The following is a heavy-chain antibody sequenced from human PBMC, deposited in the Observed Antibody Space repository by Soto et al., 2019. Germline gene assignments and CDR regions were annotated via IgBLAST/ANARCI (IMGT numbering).Heavy chain of an antibody. D-gene: IGHD3-9*01. CDR2: IIPIFGTA. J-gene: IGHJ4*02. Sequence: QVQLVQSGAEVKKPGSSVKVSCKASGGTFSSYAISWVRQAPGQGLEWMGGIIPIFGTANYAQKFQGRVTITADESTSTAYMELSSLRAEDTAVYYCASSHRSYYDILTGYYTNFDYWGQGTLVTVSS. V-gene: IGHV1-69*01. CDR1: GGTFSSYA. CDR3: ASSHRSYYDILTGYYTNFDY.